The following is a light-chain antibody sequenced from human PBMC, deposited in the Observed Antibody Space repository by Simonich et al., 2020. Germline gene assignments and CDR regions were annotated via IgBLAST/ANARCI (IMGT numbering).Light chain of an antibody. CDR2: AAS. Sequence: DIQMTQSPSSLSASVGDRVTITCRAMQGISNSLAWYQQKPGKAPKLLLYAASRLESGVPSRFSGSGSGTDYTLTISSLQPEDFATYYCQQLNSYPPYTFGQGTKLEIK. CDR1: QGISNS. J-gene: IGKJ2*01. V-gene: IGKV1-NL1*01. CDR3: QQLNSYPPYT.